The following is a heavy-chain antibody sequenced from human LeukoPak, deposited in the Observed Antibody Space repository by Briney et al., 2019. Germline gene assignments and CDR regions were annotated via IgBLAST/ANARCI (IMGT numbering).Heavy chain of an antibody. V-gene: IGHV3-9*01. D-gene: IGHD4-11*01. CDR2: ISWNSGSI. Sequence: GRSLRLSCAASGFTFDDYAMHWVRQAPGKGLEWVSGISWNSGSIGYADSVKGRFTISRDNSKNTLYLQMNSLRAEDTAVYYCAKARTVSAYYFDYWGQGTLVTVSS. CDR1: GFTFDDYA. CDR3: AKARTVSAYYFDY. J-gene: IGHJ4*02.